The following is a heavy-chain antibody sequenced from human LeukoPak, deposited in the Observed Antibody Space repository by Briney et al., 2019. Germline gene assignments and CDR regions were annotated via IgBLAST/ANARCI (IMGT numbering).Heavy chain of an antibody. CDR2: IYGGGST. D-gene: IGHD1-26*01. CDR1: GFTVSSNY. Sequence: GGSLRLSCAASGFTVSSNYMSWVRQAPGKGLEWVSIIYGGGSTYYADPVQRRFTISRDNSKNTLYLQMNSLRAEDTAVYYCAKRRYSGSYFDYWGQGTLVTVSS. V-gene: IGHV3-53*01. J-gene: IGHJ4*02. CDR3: AKRRYSGSYFDY.